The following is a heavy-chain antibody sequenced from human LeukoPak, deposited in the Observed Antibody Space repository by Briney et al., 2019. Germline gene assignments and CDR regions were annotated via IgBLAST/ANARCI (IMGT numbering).Heavy chain of an antibody. D-gene: IGHD5-18*01. CDR3: AKANRDTAMDDY. CDR2: ISYDGSNK. Sequence: GRSLRLSCAASGFTFSSYGMHWVRQAPGKGLEWVAVISYDGSNKYYADSVKGRFTISRDNSKSTLYLQMNSLRAEDTAVYYCAKANRDTAMDDYWGQGTLVTVSS. CDR1: GFTFSSYG. J-gene: IGHJ4*02. V-gene: IGHV3-30*18.